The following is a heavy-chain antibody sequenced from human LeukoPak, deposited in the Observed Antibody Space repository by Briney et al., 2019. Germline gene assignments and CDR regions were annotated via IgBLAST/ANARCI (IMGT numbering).Heavy chain of an antibody. CDR3: ASLRSIAFDI. CDR2: IYTSGST. J-gene: IGHJ3*02. CDR1: GGSISSGSYY. Sequence: SQTLSLTCTVSGGSISSGSYYWSWIRQPAGKGLEWIGRIYTSGSTNYNPSLKSRVTISVDTSKNQFSLKLSSVTAADTAVYYCASLRSIAFDIWGQGTMVTVSS. V-gene: IGHV4-61*02. D-gene: IGHD6-6*01.